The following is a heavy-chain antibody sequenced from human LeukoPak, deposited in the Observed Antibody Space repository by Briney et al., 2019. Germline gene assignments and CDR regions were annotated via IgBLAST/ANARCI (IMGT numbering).Heavy chain of an antibody. J-gene: IGHJ6*02. CDR3: ARDKDCSGSSCWASNGMDV. Sequence: KPSETLSLTCTVSGGSISSSSYYWGWIRQPPGKGLEWIGSFYYSGTTYYNPSLKSRVTISVDTSKNQFSLRLSSVTAADTAVYYCARDKDCSGSSCWASNGMDVWGQGTTVTVSS. D-gene: IGHD2-15*01. V-gene: IGHV4-39*07. CDR1: GGSISSSSYY. CDR2: FYYSGTT.